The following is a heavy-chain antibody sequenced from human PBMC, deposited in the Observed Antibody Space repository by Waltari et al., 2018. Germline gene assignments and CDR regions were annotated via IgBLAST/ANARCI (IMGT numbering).Heavy chain of an antibody. J-gene: IGHJ4*02. Sequence: VESGGGLVQPGGSLRLSCAASGFTFRPYWLSWFRQAPGKGLQWVANIKTDGSEKYYVDSVRGRFTISRDNAKNSLSLQMSTLRDEDTGRYYCARDWSGSGRGINYWGQGTLVTVSS. CDR2: IKTDGSEK. CDR1: GFTFRPYW. CDR3: ARDWSGSGRGINY. V-gene: IGHV3-7*01. D-gene: IGHD3-3*01.